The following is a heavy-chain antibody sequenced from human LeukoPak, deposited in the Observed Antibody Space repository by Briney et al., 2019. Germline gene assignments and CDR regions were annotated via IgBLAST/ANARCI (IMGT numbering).Heavy chain of an antibody. CDR3: ARPRRAYSSTPPGY. CDR1: EDTFTNYW. Sequence: GESLKISCRSFEDTFTNYWIGWVRQMPGKGLEWMRIIYHGDPDARYSPSFQGQVTMSADKFISTAYLQWSSLKASDTAMYYCARPRRAYSSTPPGYWGLGTLVTVSS. V-gene: IGHV5-51*01. CDR2: IYHGDPDA. J-gene: IGHJ4*02. D-gene: IGHD6-13*01.